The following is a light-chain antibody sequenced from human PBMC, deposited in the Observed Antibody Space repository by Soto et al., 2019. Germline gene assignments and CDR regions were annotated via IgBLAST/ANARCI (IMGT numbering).Light chain of an antibody. J-gene: IGKJ5*01. CDR3: QQYNNYST. CDR1: QSISSW. V-gene: IGKV1-5*03. Sequence: DIQMTQSPSTLSASVGDRVTITCRASQSISSWLAWYQQKPGEAPNLLIYRASSLQSGVPSRFSASGSGTDFTLPIRSLKPEDFATYYCQQYNNYSTFGQGTRLEI. CDR2: RAS.